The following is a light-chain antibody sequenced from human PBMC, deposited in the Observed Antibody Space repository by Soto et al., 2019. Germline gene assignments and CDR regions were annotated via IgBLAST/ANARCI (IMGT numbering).Light chain of an antibody. CDR1: SSNIGSNY. J-gene: IGLJ1*01. CDR2: RNN. V-gene: IGLV1-47*01. Sequence: QAVVTQPPSASGTPGQRVTISCSGSSSNIGSNYVYWYQQLPGTAPKLLIYRNNQRPSGVPDRFSGSKSGTSASLAISGLRSEDEADYYCAAWDDSLSGYVFGTGPKVTVL. CDR3: AAWDDSLSGYV.